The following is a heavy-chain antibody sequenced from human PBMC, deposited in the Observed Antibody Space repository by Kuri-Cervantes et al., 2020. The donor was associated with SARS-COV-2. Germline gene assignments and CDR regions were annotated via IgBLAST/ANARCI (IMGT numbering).Heavy chain of an antibody. D-gene: IGHD6-13*01. V-gene: IGHV4-39*07. CDR2: IYYSGST. CDR1: GGSISSSSYY. Sequence: SETLSLTCTVSGGSISSSSYYWGWIRQPPGKGLEWIGSIYYSGSTYYNPSLKSRVTISVDTSKNQFSLKLSSVTAADTAVYYCARDSPRGAAAGYGMDVWGQGTTVTVSS. CDR3: ARDSPRGAAAGYGMDV. J-gene: IGHJ6*02.